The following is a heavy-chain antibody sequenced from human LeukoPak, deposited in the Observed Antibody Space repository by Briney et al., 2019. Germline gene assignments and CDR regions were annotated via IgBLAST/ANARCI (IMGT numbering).Heavy chain of an antibody. V-gene: IGHV1-2*02. D-gene: IGHD1-26*01. J-gene: IGHJ4*02. CDR1: GYTFTSYA. CDR3: AREERGSYDY. CDR2: INPNSGGT. Sequence: ASVKVSCKASGYTFTSYAMNWVRQAPGQGLEWMGWINPNSGGTNYAQKFQGRVTMTRDTSISTAYMELRSLRSDDTAVYYCAREERGSYDYWGQGTLVTVSS.